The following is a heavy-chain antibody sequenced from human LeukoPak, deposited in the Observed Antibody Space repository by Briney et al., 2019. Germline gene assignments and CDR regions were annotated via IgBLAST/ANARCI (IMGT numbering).Heavy chain of an antibody. CDR3: ARGFRFAFDY. CDR1: GGSFSGYY. Sequence: SETLSLTCAVYGGSFSGYYWSWIRQPPGKGLEWIGEINHSGSTNYNPSLKSRVTISVDTSKNQFSLKLSSVTAADTAVYYYARGFRFAFDYWGQGTLVTVSS. J-gene: IGHJ4*02. D-gene: IGHD3-10*01. V-gene: IGHV4-34*01. CDR2: INHSGST.